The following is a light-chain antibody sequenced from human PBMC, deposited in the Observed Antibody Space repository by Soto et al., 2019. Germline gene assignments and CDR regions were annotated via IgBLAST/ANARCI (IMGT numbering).Light chain of an antibody. V-gene: IGKV1-5*01. CDR1: QSISSW. J-gene: IGKJ5*01. Sequence: GDRVTITCRDSQSISSWLSWSQQKPGKAPKFLIYDASNLVSGVPSRCSGSGSWTEFTLTISSLQPEDVATYYCQKYNSALITFGQGTRLEIK. CDR2: DAS. CDR3: QKYNSALIT.